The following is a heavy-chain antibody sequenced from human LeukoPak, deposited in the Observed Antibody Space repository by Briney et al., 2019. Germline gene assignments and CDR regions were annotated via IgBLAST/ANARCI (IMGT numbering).Heavy chain of an antibody. J-gene: IGHJ4*02. CDR3: ARGGGTSYADY. D-gene: IGHD1-26*01. CDR2: IIPIFGTA. V-gene: IGHV1-69*13. CDR1: GGTFSSYA. Sequence: VASVTVSFTASGGTFSSYAISWVRQAPGQGLEWMGGIIPIFGTANYAQKFQGRVTITADESTSTAYMELSSLRSEDTAVYYCARGGGTSYADYWGQGTLVTVSS.